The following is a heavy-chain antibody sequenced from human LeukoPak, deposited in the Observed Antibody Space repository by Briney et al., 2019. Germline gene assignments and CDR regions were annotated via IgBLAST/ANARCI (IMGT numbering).Heavy chain of an antibody. D-gene: IGHD2-21*02. CDR3: ARLAVVTDSRPFDY. Sequence: GASVKVSCKASGYTFTGYYMHWVRQAPGQGLEWMGRINPNSGGTNYAQKFLGRVTMTRDTSISTAYMELSRLRSDDTAVYYCARLAVVTDSRPFDYWGQGTLVTVSS. V-gene: IGHV1-2*06. CDR1: GYTFTGYY. CDR2: INPNSGGT. J-gene: IGHJ4*02.